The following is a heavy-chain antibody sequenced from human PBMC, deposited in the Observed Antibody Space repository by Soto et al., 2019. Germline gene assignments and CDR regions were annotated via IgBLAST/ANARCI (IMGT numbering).Heavy chain of an antibody. Sequence: QVQLEESGPGLVKPSGTLSLTCAVSGGSINSNNWWSWVRQPPGKGLEWIGEISHGGATIYNPSLKRRVTISLDKSNNQFSLNLSSVTAADTAVYYCARVGDDYGDYVMWYFDLWGRGTLVTVSS. CDR2: ISHGGAT. D-gene: IGHD4-17*01. CDR1: GGSINSNNW. CDR3: ARVGDDYGDYVMWYFDL. V-gene: IGHV4-4*02. J-gene: IGHJ2*01.